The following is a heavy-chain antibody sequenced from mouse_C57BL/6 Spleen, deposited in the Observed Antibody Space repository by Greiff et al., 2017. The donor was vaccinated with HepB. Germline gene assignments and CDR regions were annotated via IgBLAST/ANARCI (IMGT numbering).Heavy chain of an antibody. J-gene: IGHJ4*01. CDR3: ARAGTMVLEYAMYW. Sequence: VQLQQSGAELARPGASVKLSCKASGYTFTSYGISWVKQRTGQGLEWIGEIYPRSGNTYYNEKFKGKATLIADKSSSTAYMELRNLTSEDSAVYFCARAGTMVLEYAMYWWGQSTSVTVSS. V-gene: IGHV1-81*01. CDR2: IYPRSGNT. D-gene: IGHD2-1*01. CDR1: GYTFTSYG.